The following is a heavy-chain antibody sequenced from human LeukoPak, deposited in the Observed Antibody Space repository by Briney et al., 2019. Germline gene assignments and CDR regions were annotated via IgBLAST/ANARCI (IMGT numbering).Heavy chain of an antibody. Sequence: GGSLRLSCAASGFTFSSYSMNWVRQAPGKGLEWVSYISSSSSTIYYADSVKGRFTISRDNSKNMLYLQMNSLRAEDTAVYYCAKDRRRNWYFDLWGRGTLVTV. J-gene: IGHJ2*01. CDR2: ISSSSSTI. V-gene: IGHV3-48*01. CDR3: AKDRRRNWYFDL. CDR1: GFTFSSYS.